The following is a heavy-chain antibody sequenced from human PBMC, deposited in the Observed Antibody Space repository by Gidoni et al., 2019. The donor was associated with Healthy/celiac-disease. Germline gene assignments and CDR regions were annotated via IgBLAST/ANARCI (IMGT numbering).Heavy chain of an antibody. V-gene: IGHV3-23*04. Sequence: EVQLVESGGGLVQPGGSLRRSWAASGLTLRSYAMSGVRQAPGKGLEWVSAIRGSGCSTYYADSVKGRFTISRDNSKNTLYLQMNSLRAEDTAVYYCAKDQYSSGWYVPVDYWGQGTLVTVSS. CDR2: IRGSGCST. CDR3: AKDQYSSGWYVPVDY. J-gene: IGHJ4*02. CDR1: GLTLRSYA. D-gene: IGHD6-19*01.